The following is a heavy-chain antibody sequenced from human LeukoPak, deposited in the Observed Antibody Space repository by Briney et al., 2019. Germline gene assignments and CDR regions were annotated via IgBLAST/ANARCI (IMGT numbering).Heavy chain of an antibody. D-gene: IGHD1-1*01. Sequence: GGSLRLSCAASGFTFSNYDMNWVRQAPGKGLEWVSSISSSSSYIYYADSVKGRFTISRDNAKNSLFLQMNSLRAEDTAVYYCARDKHWPPVYGMDVWGQGTTVTVSS. CDR1: GFTFSNYD. J-gene: IGHJ6*02. CDR2: ISSSSSYI. CDR3: ARDKHWPPVYGMDV. V-gene: IGHV3-21*01.